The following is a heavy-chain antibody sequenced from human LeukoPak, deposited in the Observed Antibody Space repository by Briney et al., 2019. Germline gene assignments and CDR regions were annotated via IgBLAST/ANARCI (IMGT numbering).Heavy chain of an antibody. CDR3: AREAAFDI. J-gene: IGHJ3*02. CDR2: ISSSSTYT. CDR1: GFTFSSYP. Sequence: KPGGSLRLSCAASGFTFSSYPMHWVRQAPGKGLEWVSSISSSSTYTFYADSLKGRFTISRDNAKNSLYLQMNSLRAEDTAVYYCAREAAFDIWGQGTMVTVSS. V-gene: IGHV3-21*06.